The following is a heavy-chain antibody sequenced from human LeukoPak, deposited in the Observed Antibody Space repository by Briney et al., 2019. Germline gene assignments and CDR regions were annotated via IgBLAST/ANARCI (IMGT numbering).Heavy chain of an antibody. J-gene: IGHJ5*02. D-gene: IGHD2-21*01. Sequence: PGRSLRLSCAASGFTFSSYAMHWVRQAPGKGLEWVAVISYDGGNNYYADSVKGRFTVSRDNSKNTLYLQMNNLRAEDTAVYYCAAAIPPSSSGQGTLVTASS. V-gene: IGHV3-30*04. CDR2: ISYDGGNN. CDR1: GFTFSSYA. CDR3: AAAIPPSS.